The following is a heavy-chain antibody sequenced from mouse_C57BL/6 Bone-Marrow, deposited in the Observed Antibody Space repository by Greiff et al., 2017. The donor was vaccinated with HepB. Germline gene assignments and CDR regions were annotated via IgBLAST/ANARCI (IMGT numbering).Heavy chain of an antibody. V-gene: IGHV1-82*01. Sequence: QVQLQQSGPELVKPGASVKISCKASGYAFSSSWMNWVKQRPGKGLEWIGRIYPGDGDTNYNGKFKGKATLTADKSSSTAYMQLSSLTSEDSAVYVWARRITTVVGYFDVWGTGTTVTVSS. CDR2: IYPGDGDT. J-gene: IGHJ1*03. CDR1: GYAFSSSW. CDR3: ARRITTVVGYFDV. D-gene: IGHD1-1*01.